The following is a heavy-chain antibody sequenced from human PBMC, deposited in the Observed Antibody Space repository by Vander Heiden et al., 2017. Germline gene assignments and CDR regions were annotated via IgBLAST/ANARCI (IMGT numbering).Heavy chain of an antibody. J-gene: IGHJ4*02. D-gene: IGHD5-18*01. CDR2: IRAKPYGGTT. Sequence: EVQLVESGGDLVELGRSLRLSCTASGFTFDSYGMIWFRQAPGKGLEWVGLIRAKPYGGTTDYAASVKGRFTISRDDSKNIAYLQMNSLTTEDTAVYYCTRQEDLRLWVVYWGRGTLVTVSS. V-gene: IGHV3-49*03. CDR3: TRQEDLRLWVVY. CDR1: GFTFDSYG.